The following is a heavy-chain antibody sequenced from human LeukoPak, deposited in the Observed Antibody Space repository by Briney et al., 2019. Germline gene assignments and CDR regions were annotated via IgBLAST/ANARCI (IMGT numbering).Heavy chain of an antibody. V-gene: IGHV1-69*13. Sequence: GASVKVSCKASGGTFSSYPLSWVRQAPGQGLEWMGGIIPIFGPAKYAQKFQGRVMITADESTSTAYMELSSLRSEDTAVYYCATEVGRGIAARQYYFDYWGQGTLVTVSS. CDR2: IIPIFGPA. J-gene: IGHJ4*02. D-gene: IGHD6-6*01. CDR1: GGTFSSYP. CDR3: ATEVGRGIAARQYYFDY.